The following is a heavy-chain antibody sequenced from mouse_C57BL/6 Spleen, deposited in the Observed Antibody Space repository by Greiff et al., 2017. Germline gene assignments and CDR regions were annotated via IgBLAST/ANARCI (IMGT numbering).Heavy chain of an antibody. CDR3: ARENLRLHYAMDY. Sequence: LVESGPELVRPGASVKLSCKASGYTFTDYYINWVKQRPGQGLEWIARIYPGSGNTYYNEKFKGKATLTAEKSSSPAYMQLSSLTSEDSAVYFCARENLRLHYAMDYGGQGTSVTVSS. J-gene: IGHJ4*01. D-gene: IGHD2-12*01. V-gene: IGHV1-76*01. CDR2: IYPGSGNT. CDR1: GYTFTDYY.